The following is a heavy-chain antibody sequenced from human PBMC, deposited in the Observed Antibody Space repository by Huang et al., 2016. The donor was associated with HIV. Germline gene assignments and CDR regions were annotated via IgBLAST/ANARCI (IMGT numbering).Heavy chain of an antibody. CDR1: SYVFTSYS. Sequence: QGHLVQSGGEVKKPGASVKVSCRASSYVFTSYSITWVRQAPGQGLEWMGWISPYNTNTAYAQKFQGRVTMTADTYTSTAYMELRNLRFDDTAVYYCARVKILTGAFDIWGQGALVTVS. V-gene: IGHV1-18*01. J-gene: IGHJ3*02. CDR2: ISPYNTNT. D-gene: IGHD3-9*01. CDR3: ARVKILTGAFDI.